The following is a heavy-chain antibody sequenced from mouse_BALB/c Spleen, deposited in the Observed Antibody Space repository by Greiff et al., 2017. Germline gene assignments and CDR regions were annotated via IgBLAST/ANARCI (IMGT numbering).Heavy chain of an antibody. CDR2: IDPANGNT. CDR1: GFNIKDTY. CDR3: ARDPLHYAMDY. J-gene: IGHJ4*01. V-gene: IGHV14-3*02. Sequence: EVQLQQSGAELVKPGASVKLSCTASGFNIKDTYMHWVKQRPEQGLEWIGRIDPANGNTKYDPKFQGKATIAADTSSNTAYLQLSSLTSEDTAVYYCARDPLHYAMDYWGQGTSVTVSS.